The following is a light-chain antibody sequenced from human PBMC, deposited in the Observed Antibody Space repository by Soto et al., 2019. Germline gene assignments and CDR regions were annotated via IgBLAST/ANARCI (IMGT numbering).Light chain of an antibody. CDR1: QSVSSSY. CDR2: GAS. V-gene: IGKV3-20*01. Sequence: EIVLRQSPGTLSLSPGERATLSCRASQSVSSSYLAWYQQKPGQAPRLPIYGASSRATGIPDRFSGSGSGTDFTLTISRLEPEDFAVYYCQQYGSSRRTFGQGTKVDIK. J-gene: IGKJ1*01. CDR3: QQYGSSRRT.